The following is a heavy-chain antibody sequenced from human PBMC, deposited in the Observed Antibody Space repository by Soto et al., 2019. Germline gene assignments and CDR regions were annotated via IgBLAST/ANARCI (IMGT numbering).Heavy chain of an antibody. CDR3: ARDQGRHDFWSGSSPRFDY. J-gene: IGHJ4*02. Sequence: SETLSITCTVSGGSISSGGYYWSWIRQHPGKGLEWIGYIYYSGSTYYNPSLKSRVTISVDTSKNQFSLKLSSVTAADTAVYFCARDQGRHDFWSGSSPRFDYWGQGTLVTVSS. CDR2: IYYSGST. V-gene: IGHV4-31*03. D-gene: IGHD3-3*01. CDR1: GGSISSGGYY.